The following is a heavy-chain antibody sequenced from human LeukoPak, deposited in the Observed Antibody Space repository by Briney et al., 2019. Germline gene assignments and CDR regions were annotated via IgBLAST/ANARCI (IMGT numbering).Heavy chain of an antibody. CDR2: IKSDGSSA. D-gene: IGHD4-23*01. CDR3: ARDLRTPSDTNIAIDY. Sequence: PGGSLRLSCAASGFTFSSYWMHWVRQAPGKGLVWVSRIKSDGSSASYADSVKGRFTISRGNAKNTLYLQMNSLRAEDTAVYYCARDLRTPSDTNIAIDYWGQGTLVTVSS. CDR1: GFTFSSYW. V-gene: IGHV3-74*01. J-gene: IGHJ4*02.